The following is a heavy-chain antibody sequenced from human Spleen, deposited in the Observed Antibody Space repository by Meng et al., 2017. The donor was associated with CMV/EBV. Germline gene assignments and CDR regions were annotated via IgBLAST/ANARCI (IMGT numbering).Heavy chain of an antibody. CDR3: ARPITGGDAFDI. V-gene: IGHV3-21*01. J-gene: IGHJ3*02. CDR1: GFTFSSYS. Sequence: GGSLRLSCAASGFTFSSYSMNWVRQAPGKGLEWVSSISSSSSYIYYADSVKGRFTISRDNAKNSLYLQMSRLRVEDTAVYYCARPITGGDAFDIWGQGTMVTVSS. CDR2: ISSSSSYI. D-gene: IGHD7-27*01.